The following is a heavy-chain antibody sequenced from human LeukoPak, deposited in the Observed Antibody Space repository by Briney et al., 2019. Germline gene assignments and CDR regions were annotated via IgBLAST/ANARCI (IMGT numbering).Heavy chain of an antibody. CDR1: GGTFSSYA. Sequence: SVKVSCKASGGTFSSYAISWVRQAPGQRLEWMGRIIPIFGTANYAQKFQGRVTITADESTRTVYLELTSLTSGDTAVYYCARDVHGDYGSGWFDPWGQGTLVSVSS. CDR3: ARDVHGDYGSGWFDP. J-gene: IGHJ5*02. V-gene: IGHV1-69*15. D-gene: IGHD4-17*01. CDR2: IIPIFGTA.